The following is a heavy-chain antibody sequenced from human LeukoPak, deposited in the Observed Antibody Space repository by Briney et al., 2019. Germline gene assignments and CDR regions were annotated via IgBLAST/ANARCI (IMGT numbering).Heavy chain of an antibody. J-gene: IGHJ4*02. V-gene: IGHV3-23*01. CDR2: ISGSGGST. D-gene: IGHD3-3*01. CDR1: GFTFSSYA. CDR3: AKTYYDFLIGYNY. Sequence: WESLRLSCAASGFTFSSYAMSWVRQAPGKGLEWVSGISGSGGSTYYADSVKGRFTISRDNSKNTLYLQMNSLRAEDTAVYYCAKTYYDFLIGYNYWGQGTLVT.